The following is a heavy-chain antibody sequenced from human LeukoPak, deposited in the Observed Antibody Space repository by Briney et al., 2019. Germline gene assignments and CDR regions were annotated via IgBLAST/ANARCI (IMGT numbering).Heavy chain of an antibody. CDR1: GYTFTSYG. D-gene: IGHD3-16*01. CDR2: ISVYNGNT. CDR3: ARDDKQGGFGI. Sequence: GASVKVSCKASGYTFTSYGISWVRQAPGQGLEWMGWISVYNGNTIYAHNVQGRVTMTTDTSTSTAYMELRSLRSDDTAVYYCARDDKQGGFGIWGQGTMVTVSS. J-gene: IGHJ3*02. V-gene: IGHV1-18*01.